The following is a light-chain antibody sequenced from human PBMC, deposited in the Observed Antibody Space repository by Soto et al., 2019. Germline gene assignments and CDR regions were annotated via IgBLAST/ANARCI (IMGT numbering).Light chain of an antibody. CDR3: QLYDNYRRT. CDR1: QSVTSTY. V-gene: IGKV3-20*01. Sequence: EIVLTQSPGTLSLSPGEGATFSCRASQSVTSTYLAWYQQKPGQAPRLLIYGASSRATGIPDRFSGSGSGTDFTLTISRLEPEEFAVYYCQLYDNYRRTFRQGTKQEIK. CDR2: GAS. J-gene: IGKJ2*02.